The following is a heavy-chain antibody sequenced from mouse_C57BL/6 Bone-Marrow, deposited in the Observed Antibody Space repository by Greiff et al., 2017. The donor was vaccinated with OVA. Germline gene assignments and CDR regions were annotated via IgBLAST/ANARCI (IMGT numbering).Heavy chain of an antibody. CDR2: INPYNGGT. V-gene: IGHV1-19*01. CDR1: GYTFTDYY. Sequence: EVQLQQSGPVLVKPGASVKMSCKASGYTFTDYYMNWVKQSHGKSLEWIGVINPYNGGTSYNQKFKGKATLTVDKSSSTAYMELNSLTSEDSAVYYCATPRVLRYDAMDYWGQGTSVTVSS. CDR3: ATPRVLRYDAMDY. D-gene: IGHD1-1*01. J-gene: IGHJ4*01.